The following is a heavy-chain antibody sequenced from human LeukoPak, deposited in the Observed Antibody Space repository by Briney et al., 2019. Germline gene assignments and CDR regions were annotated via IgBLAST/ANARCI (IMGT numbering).Heavy chain of an antibody. Sequence: ASVKVSCKASGYTFTSYYMHWVRQAPGQGLEWMGIINPSGGSTSYAQKFQGRVTMTRDVSTSTVYMELSSLRSEDTAVYYCARNYYDSSGYYGPSAFDIWGQGTMVAVSS. J-gene: IGHJ3*02. D-gene: IGHD3-22*01. CDR1: GYTFTSYY. V-gene: IGHV1-46*01. CDR3: ARNYYDSSGYYGPSAFDI. CDR2: INPSGGST.